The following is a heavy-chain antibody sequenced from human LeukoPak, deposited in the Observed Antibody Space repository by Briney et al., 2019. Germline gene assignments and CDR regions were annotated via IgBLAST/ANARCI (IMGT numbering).Heavy chain of an antibody. Sequence: GGSLRLSCAASGFTFSSHGMNWVRQAPGKGLEWVSGSSSIGGRTYYADSVKGRFTVTRDNSRDTLHLQMDSLRAEDTGVYYCAKDDAWGRFYHWGQGTLVTVSS. J-gene: IGHJ1*01. V-gene: IGHV3-23*01. CDR2: SSSIGGRT. CDR3: AKDDAWGRFYH. CDR1: GFTFSSHG. D-gene: IGHD3-16*01.